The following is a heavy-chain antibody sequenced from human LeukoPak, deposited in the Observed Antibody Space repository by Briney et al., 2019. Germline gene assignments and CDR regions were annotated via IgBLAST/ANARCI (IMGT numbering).Heavy chain of an antibody. J-gene: IGHJ6*02. CDR1: GFTFSSYG. D-gene: IGHD2-2*01. Sequence: GRSLRLSCAASGFTFSSYGMHWVRQAPGKGLEWVAVISYDGSNKYYADSVKGRFTISRDNSKNTLYLQMNSLRAEDTAVYYCAGVVVPAARTYYGMDVWGQGTTVTVSS. CDR3: AGVVVPAARTYYGMDV. V-gene: IGHV3-30*03. CDR2: ISYDGSNK.